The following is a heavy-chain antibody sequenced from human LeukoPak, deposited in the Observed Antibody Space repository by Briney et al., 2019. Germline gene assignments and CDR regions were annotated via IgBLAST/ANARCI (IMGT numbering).Heavy chain of an antibody. J-gene: IGHJ6*02. V-gene: IGHV4-34*01. Sequence: SETLSLTCAVYGGSFSGYYWSWIRQPPGKGLEWIGEINHSGSTNYNPSLKSRVTISVDTSKNQFSLKLSSVTAADTAVYYCARVQAKLGAGYSGYDYVGVDYYGMDVWGQGTTVTVSS. CDR1: GGSFSGYY. CDR2: INHSGST. CDR3: ARVQAKLGAGYSGYDYVGVDYYGMDV. D-gene: IGHD5-12*01.